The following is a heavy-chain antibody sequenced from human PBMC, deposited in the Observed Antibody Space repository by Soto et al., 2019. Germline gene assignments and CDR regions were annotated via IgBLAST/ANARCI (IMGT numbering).Heavy chain of an antibody. CDR3: ARDRRTYYYDSRGPRAFDY. CDR1: GYTFTSYG. CDR2: ISAYNGNT. J-gene: IGHJ4*02. D-gene: IGHD3-22*01. V-gene: IGHV1-18*01. Sequence: ASVKVSCKASGYTFTSYGISWVRQAPGQGLEWMGWISAYNGNTNYAQKLQGRVTMTTDTSTSTAYMELRSLRSDDTAVYCCARDRRTYYYDSRGPRAFDYWGQGTLVTVSS.